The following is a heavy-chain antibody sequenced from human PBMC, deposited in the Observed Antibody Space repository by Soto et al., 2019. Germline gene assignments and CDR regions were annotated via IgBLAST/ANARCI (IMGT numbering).Heavy chain of an antibody. CDR1: GFTFSSHA. J-gene: IGHJ5*02. CDR3: ASGGYSYGYIHS. CDR2: ISYDESND. Sequence: QVQLVESGGGVVQPGRSLRLYCAVYGFTFSSHAMHWVRQAPGKGLEWVAFISYDESNDLYADSVKGRFTISRDNSKSTLYLEMNSLRAEDTAVYYCASGGYSYGYIHSWGRGTLVNV. V-gene: IGHV3-30-3*01. D-gene: IGHD5-18*01.